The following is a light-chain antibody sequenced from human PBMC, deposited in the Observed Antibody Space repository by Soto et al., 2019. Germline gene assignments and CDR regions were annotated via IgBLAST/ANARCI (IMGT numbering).Light chain of an antibody. J-gene: IGKJ1*01. CDR2: AAS. V-gene: IGKV1-39*01. Sequence: DIQMTQSPSSLSASVGDRVTITCRASQSISSYFNWYQQKPGRAPKLLISAASSLQSGVPSRFSGRGSGTDFTLTISSLQPEDFATYYCQQSSSTPWTFGQGTKVEIK. CDR1: QSISSY. CDR3: QQSSSTPWT.